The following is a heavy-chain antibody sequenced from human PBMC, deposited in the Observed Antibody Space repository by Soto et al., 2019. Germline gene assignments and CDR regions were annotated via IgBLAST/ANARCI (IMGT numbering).Heavy chain of an antibody. J-gene: IGHJ4*02. V-gene: IGHV4-59*11. CDR2: VYYNGIT. D-gene: IGHD7-27*01. CDR3: TRANWYSEY. Sequence: QVQLQESGPGLVKPSETLSLTCTVSGGSINNHYWSWIRQPPGKGLEWLGYVYYNGITNYNPSLESRVTMPVDTSKNPVSLNLTSLTAADTAIYFCTRANWYSEYWGQGTLVTVSS. CDR1: GGSINNHY.